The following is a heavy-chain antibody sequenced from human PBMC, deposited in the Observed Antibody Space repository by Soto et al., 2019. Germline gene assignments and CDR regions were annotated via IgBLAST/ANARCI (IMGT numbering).Heavy chain of an antibody. CDR1: GYSFTSYW. J-gene: IGHJ6*02. Sequence: GESLKISCKGSGYSFTSYWIGWVRQMPGKGLEWMGIIYPGDSDTRYSPSFQGQVTISADKSISTAYLQWSSLKASDTAMYYCARNLVGYCSSTSCPNKYYYYYGMDVWGRGTTVTVSS. V-gene: IGHV5-51*01. CDR3: ARNLVGYCSSTSCPNKYYYYYGMDV. D-gene: IGHD2-2*01. CDR2: IYPGDSDT.